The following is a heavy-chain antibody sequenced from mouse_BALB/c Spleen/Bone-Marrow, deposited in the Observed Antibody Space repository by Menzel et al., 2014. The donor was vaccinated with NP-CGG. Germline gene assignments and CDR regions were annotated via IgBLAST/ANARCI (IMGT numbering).Heavy chain of an antibody. D-gene: IGHD2-10*02. V-gene: IGHV1-52*01. CDR1: RYTFTTYW. CDR3: GGMALDALDY. Sequence: VQLQQSGAELVRPGTSVKLSCKASRYTFTTYWMNWVKQRPEQGLEWIGRIDPYDSETHYNLKFKDKATLTVDKSSSTTYMQLSKLTSEDAAVYDSGGMALDALDYWGQGTSVTVTS. J-gene: IGHJ4*01. CDR2: IDPYDSET.